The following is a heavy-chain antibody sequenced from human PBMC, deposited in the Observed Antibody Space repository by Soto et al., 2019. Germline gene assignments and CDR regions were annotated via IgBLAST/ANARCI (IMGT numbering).Heavy chain of an antibody. D-gene: IGHD2-21*02. Sequence: ASVKVSCKASGYTFTSYGMSWVRQAPGQGLEWMGWISAYNGNTNYEQKLQGRVTMTTDTSTSTAYMELRSLRSDDTAVYYCASVNCGGDCYLYYYYGMDVWGQGPTVTV. CDR1: GYTFTSYG. J-gene: IGHJ6*01. CDR2: ISAYNGNT. V-gene: IGHV1-18*04. CDR3: ASVNCGGDCYLYYYYGMDV.